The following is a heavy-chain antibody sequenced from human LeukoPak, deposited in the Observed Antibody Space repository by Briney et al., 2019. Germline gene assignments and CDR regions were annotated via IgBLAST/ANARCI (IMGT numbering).Heavy chain of an antibody. CDR3: ARGRDGYNRDAFDI. J-gene: IGHJ3*02. CDR1: GYTFTRYY. CDR2: INPSADST. D-gene: IGHD5-24*01. Sequence: ASVRVSCKASGYTFTRYYMHWVRQAPGQGLEWMGVINPSADSTSYTQKFQGRVSMTRDTSKSTVYMDLSSLRSEDTAVYYCARGRDGYNRDAFDIWGQGTVVTVSS. V-gene: IGHV1-46*01.